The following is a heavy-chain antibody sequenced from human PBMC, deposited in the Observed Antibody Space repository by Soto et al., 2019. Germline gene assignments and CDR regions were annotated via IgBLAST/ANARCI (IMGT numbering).Heavy chain of an antibody. J-gene: IGHJ4*02. CDR2: IWYDGSDK. Sequence: PGGSLRLSCAESGFTFSSHGMHWVRQAPGKGLEWVAVIWYDGSDKYYADSVKGRFTISRDNSKNTLYLQMNSLRAEDTAMYYCARGGGHMFYYFDYWGQGTLVTVSS. D-gene: IGHD5-18*01. V-gene: IGHV3-33*01. CDR3: ARGGGHMFYYFDY. CDR1: GFTFSSHG.